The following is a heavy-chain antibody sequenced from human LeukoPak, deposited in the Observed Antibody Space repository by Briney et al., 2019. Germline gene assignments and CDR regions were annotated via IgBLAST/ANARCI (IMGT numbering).Heavy chain of an antibody. CDR2: IYHSGST. CDR3: ARHEIDYYDSSGYYWGAFDI. Sequence: SETLSLTCAVSGGSISSGGYSWSWIRQPPGKGLEWIGYIYHSGSTYYNPSLKSRVTISVDTSKNQFSLKLSSVTAADTAVYYCARHEIDYYDSSGYYWGAFDIWGQGTMVTVSS. D-gene: IGHD3-22*01. J-gene: IGHJ3*02. V-gene: IGHV4-30-2*03. CDR1: GGSISSGGYS.